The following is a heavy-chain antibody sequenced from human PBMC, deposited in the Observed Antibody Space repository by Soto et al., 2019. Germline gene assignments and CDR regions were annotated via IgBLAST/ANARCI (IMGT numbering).Heavy chain of an antibody. CDR3: AKGLRYCSGGSCYSAEYFQH. CDR2: ISGSGGST. Sequence: PGGSLRLSCAASGFTFSSYAMSWVRQAPGKGLERVSAISGSGGSTYYADSVKGRFTISRDNSKNTLYLQMNSLRAEDTAVYYCAKGLRYCSGGSCYSAEYFQHWGQGTLVTVSS. J-gene: IGHJ1*01. CDR1: GFTFSSYA. V-gene: IGHV3-23*01. D-gene: IGHD2-15*01.